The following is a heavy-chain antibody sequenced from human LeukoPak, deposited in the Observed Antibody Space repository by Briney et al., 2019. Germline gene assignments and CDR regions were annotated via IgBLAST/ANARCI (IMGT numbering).Heavy chain of an antibody. D-gene: IGHD2-21*02. CDR3: ARREVTAISRYYYYYMDV. J-gene: IGHJ6*03. Sequence: ASETLSLTCTVSGGSISSYYWSWIRQPPGKGLEWIGEINHSGSTNYNPSLKSRVTISVDTSKNQFSLKLSSVTAADTAVYYCARREVTAISRYYYYYMDVWGKGTTVTISS. V-gene: IGHV4-34*01. CDR1: GGSISSYY. CDR2: INHSGST.